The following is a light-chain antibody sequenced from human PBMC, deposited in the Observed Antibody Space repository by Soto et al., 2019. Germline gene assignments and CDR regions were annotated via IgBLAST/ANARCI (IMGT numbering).Light chain of an antibody. Sequence: QSALTQPPSASGSPGQSVTISCTGTKSDIGVYDFVSWYQHHPGKAPRLIIYEVVQRPSGVPDRFSGSKSGNTASLTVSGLQAADEADYYCSSYADSNNYVFGTGTKVTVL. CDR3: SSYADSNNYV. CDR2: EVV. J-gene: IGLJ1*01. CDR1: KSDIGVYDF. V-gene: IGLV2-8*01.